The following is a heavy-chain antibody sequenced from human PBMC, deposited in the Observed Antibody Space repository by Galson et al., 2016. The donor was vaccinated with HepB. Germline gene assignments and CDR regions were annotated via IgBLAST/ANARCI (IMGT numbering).Heavy chain of an antibody. V-gene: IGHV3-23*01. D-gene: IGHD1-26*01. CDR3: AKTETPGAPGRIGHIDF. Sequence: SLRLSCAASGFIFSETWMGWVRQAPGKGLEWVSLITGSASSTYYADSVKGRFTISRDKSRNSLFVQMTSLRAEDTAVDYSAKTETPGAPGRIGHIDFWCQGTRVTDSS. CDR1: GFIFSETW. J-gene: IGHJ4*02. CDR2: ITGSASST.